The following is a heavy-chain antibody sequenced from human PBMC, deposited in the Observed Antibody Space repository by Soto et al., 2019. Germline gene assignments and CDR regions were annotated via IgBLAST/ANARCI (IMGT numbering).Heavy chain of an antibody. Sequence: ESGGGVVQPGRSLRLSCAASGFTFSSYGMHWVRQAPGKGLEWVAVISYDGSNKYYADSVKGRFTISRDNSKNTLYLQMNSLRAEDTAVYYCATSTLTIFGVVIPYWGQGTLVTVSS. V-gene: IGHV3-30*03. D-gene: IGHD3-3*01. CDR3: ATSTLTIFGVVIPY. J-gene: IGHJ4*02. CDR1: GFTFSSYG. CDR2: ISYDGSNK.